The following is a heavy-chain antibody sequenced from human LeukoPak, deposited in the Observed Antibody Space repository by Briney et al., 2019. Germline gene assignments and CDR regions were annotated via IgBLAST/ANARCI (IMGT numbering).Heavy chain of an antibody. CDR3: AKFRATTGGFYSDS. CDR1: GFTFSSYA. D-gene: IGHD1-1*01. J-gene: IGHJ4*02. CDR2: ISGSGGST. V-gene: IGHV3-23*01. Sequence: GGSLGLSCGASGFTFSSYALSWVRRAPGKGLEWVSSISGSGGSTYYADSVKGRFTVSRDNSKNTLYLQMNSLRADDTAVYYCAKFRATTGGFYSDSWGQGTLVTVSS.